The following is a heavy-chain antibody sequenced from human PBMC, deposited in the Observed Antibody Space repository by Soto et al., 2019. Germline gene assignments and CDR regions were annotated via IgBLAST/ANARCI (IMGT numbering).Heavy chain of an antibody. CDR3: ARDPSGSYYNYFDY. D-gene: IGHD3-10*01. CDR1: GGSISSYY. Sequence: PSETLSHTCSVSGGSISSYYWSWIRQPPGKGLEWIGYMYYSGNGKYNPSLKSRVTISIDTSKNQVSLKLNSVTAADSAVYYCARDPSGSYYNYFDYWGQGTLVTVSS. J-gene: IGHJ4*02. V-gene: IGHV4-59*01. CDR2: MYYSGNG.